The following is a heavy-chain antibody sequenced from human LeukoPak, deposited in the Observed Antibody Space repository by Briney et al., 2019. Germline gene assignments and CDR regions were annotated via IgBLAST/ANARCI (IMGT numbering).Heavy chain of an antibody. D-gene: IGHD5-12*01. CDR2: IWYDGSNK. Sequence: GGSLRLSCVGSGFMFEDYGMHWVRQAPGKGLEWVAVIWYDGSNKYYADSVKGRFTISRDNSKNTLYLQMNSLRAEDTAVYYCAKTVASDAFDIWGQGTMVTVSS. V-gene: IGHV3-33*06. CDR1: GFMFEDYG. CDR3: AKTVASDAFDI. J-gene: IGHJ3*02.